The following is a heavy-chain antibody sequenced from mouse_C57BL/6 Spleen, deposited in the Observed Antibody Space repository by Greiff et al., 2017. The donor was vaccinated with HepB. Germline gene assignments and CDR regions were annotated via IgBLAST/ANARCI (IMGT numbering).Heavy chain of an antibody. CDR3: ARRVLRYSAWFAY. CDR1: GFTFSDYG. CDR2: ISSGSSTI. J-gene: IGHJ3*01. Sequence: EVKLVESGGGLVKPGGSLKLSCAASGFTFSDYGMHWVRQAPEKGLEWVAYISSGSSTIYYADTVKGRFTISRDNAKNTLFLQMTSPRSEDTAMYYCARRVLRYSAWFAYWGQGTLVTVSA. V-gene: IGHV5-17*01. D-gene: IGHD1-1*01.